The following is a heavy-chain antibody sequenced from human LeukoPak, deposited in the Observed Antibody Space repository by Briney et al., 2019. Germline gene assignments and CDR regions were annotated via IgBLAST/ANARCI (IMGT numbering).Heavy chain of an antibody. J-gene: IGHJ4*02. CDR2: ISAYNGNT. CDR3: ARTTGITGTTPLDY. CDR1: VYTFTSYG. Sequence: GASVKVSCKASVYTFTSYGISWVRQAPGQGLEWMRWISAYNGNTNYAQKLQGRVTMTTDTSTSTAYMELRSLRSDDTAVYYCARTTGITGTTPLDYWGQGTLVTVSS. V-gene: IGHV1-18*01. D-gene: IGHD1-7*01.